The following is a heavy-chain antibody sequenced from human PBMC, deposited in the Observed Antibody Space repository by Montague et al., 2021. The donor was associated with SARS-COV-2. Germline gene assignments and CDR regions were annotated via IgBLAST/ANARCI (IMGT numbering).Heavy chain of an antibody. CDR2: INHSGRT. J-gene: IGHJ4*02. CDR1: GGSFSGYY. D-gene: IGHD3-22*01. CDR3: ASFPSGYYDSSGYHI. V-gene: IGHV4-34*01. Sequence: SETLSLTCAVYGGSFSGYYWSWIRQPPGKGLEWVGEINHSGRTNYNPSLKSRVTISVDTSKNQFSLKLSSVTAADTAVYYCASFPSGYYDSSGYHIWGQGTLVTVSS.